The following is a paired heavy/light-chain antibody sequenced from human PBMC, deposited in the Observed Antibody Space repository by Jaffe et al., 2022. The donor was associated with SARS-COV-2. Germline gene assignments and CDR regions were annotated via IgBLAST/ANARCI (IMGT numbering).Light chain of an antibody. CDR2: AAS. J-gene: IGKJ4*01. CDR1: QSVGKW. V-gene: IGKV1-12*01. Sequence: DIQMTQSPSSVSASVGDTVTVTCRASQSVGKWLAWYQQKPGKAPQLLIYAASTLQSGVPSRFSGSGSGTDFTLTISSLQPEDFATYYCQQANTLPPLTFAGGTKVEIK. CDR3: QQANTLPPLT.
Heavy chain of an antibody. CDR3: ARDQYQLYEYYYGMDV. CDR2: IKGDGSEK. D-gene: IGHD3-10*01. J-gene: IGHJ6*02. Sequence: EVQLVESGGDLVQPGGSLRLSCAASGFTFSGYWMSWVRQAPGKGLEWVANIKGDGSEKYYVNSVKGRFTVSRDNAKSSLFLQMNNLRGEDTAVYFCARDQYQLYEYYYGMDVWGQGTTVTVSS. CDR1: GFTFSGYW. V-gene: IGHV3-7*01.